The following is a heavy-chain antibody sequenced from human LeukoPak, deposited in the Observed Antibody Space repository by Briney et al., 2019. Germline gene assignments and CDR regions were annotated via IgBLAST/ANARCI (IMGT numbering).Heavy chain of an antibody. D-gene: IGHD5-18*01. CDR1: GGSISSSSYY. J-gene: IGHJ4*02. V-gene: IGHV4-39*01. CDR3: ARQGTDTAMASDY. CDR2: IYYSGST. Sequence: SETLSLTCTVSGGSISSSSYYWGWIRQPPGKGLEWIGSIYYSGSTYYNPSLKSRVTISVDTSKNQFSLKLSSVTAADTAVYYCARQGTDTAMASDYWGQGTLVTVSS.